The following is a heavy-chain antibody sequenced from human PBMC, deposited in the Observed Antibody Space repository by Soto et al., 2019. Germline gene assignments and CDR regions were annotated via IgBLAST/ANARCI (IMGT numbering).Heavy chain of an antibody. V-gene: IGHV1-18*01. D-gene: IGHD4-17*01. J-gene: IGHJ6*02. Sequence: QVQLVQSGAEVKKPGASVKVSCKASGYTFTSYGISWVRQAPGQGLEWMGWISAYNGNTNYAQKLQGRVTMTTDTSTSTAYMELRSLRSDDTAVYYCARERPVYGDYDYYGMDVWGQGTTVTVSS. CDR2: ISAYNGNT. CDR1: GYTFTSYG. CDR3: ARERPVYGDYDYYGMDV.